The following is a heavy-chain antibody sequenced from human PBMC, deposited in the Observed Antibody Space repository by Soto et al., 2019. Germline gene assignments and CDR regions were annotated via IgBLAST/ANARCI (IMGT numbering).Heavy chain of an antibody. J-gene: IGHJ4*02. D-gene: IGHD5-18*01. CDR3: ARGSKASDTAMDY. V-gene: IGHV6-1*01. CDR1: GDSVSSNSGP. Sequence: QVQLQQSGPGLVKPSQTLSLTCAISGDSVSSNSGPWNLIRQSPSRGLEWLGRTYYKSKWYNNYAVSVKSRITINPDTSKNQFSLHLNSVTPEDTAVYYCARGSKASDTAMDYWGQGTLVTVSS. CDR2: TYYKSKWYN.